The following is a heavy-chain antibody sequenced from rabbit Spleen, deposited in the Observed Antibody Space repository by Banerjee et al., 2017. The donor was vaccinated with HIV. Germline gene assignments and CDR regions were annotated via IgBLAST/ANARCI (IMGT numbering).Heavy chain of an antibody. Sequence: QSLEESGGRLVQPGGSLTLSCKASGFTISNYWMNWVRQAPGKGLEWIGIIWPTTDTTYYASWVNGRFTIPSDNAQKTVDLQMNSLTAADTATYFCAREDVGGSIILWGPGTLVTVS. CDR2: IWPTTDTT. D-gene: IGHD1-1*01. V-gene: IGHV1S7*01. CDR3: AREDVGGSIIL. CDR1: GFTISNYW. J-gene: IGHJ4*01.